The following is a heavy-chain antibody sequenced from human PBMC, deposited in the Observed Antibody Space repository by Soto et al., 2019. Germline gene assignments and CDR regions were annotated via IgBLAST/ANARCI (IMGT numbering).Heavy chain of an antibody. CDR1: GYTFTSYY. D-gene: IGHD6-13*01. Sequence: QVQLVQSGAEVKKPGASVKVSCKASGYTFTSYYMHWVRQAPGQGLEWMGIINPSGGSTSYAQKFQGRVTMTRDTSTSTVYMELSSLRSEDTAVYHCAREREVSSSVNWFDPWGQGTLVTVSS. V-gene: IGHV1-46*01. CDR3: AREREVSSSVNWFDP. J-gene: IGHJ5*02. CDR2: INPSGGST.